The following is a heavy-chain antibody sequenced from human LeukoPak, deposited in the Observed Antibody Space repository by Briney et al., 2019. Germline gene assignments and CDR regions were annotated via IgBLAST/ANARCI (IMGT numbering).Heavy chain of an antibody. D-gene: IGHD1-26*01. V-gene: IGHV3-23*01. CDR1: GFPFSSYF. CDR2: ISGSGSDT. J-gene: IGHJ4*02. CDR3: AKSYSGATRHCDY. Sequence: GGSLRLSCAASGFPFSSYFMNWVRQAPGRGLEWVSSISGSGSDTYNADSVKGRFTISKDNSRNTLYLQMNSLRAEDTAVYCCAKSYSGATRHCDYWGQGTLVTVSS.